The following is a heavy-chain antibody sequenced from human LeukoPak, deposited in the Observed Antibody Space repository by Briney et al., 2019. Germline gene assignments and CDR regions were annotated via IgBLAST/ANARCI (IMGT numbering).Heavy chain of an antibody. Sequence: KASETLSLTCAVSGNSISNTYYWGWIRQPPGKELEWIGSIYNSGSTHYNPSLKSRVTISVDTSKNQFSLKLSSVTAADTAVYYCARNSSGNYFAYWGQGTLVTVSS. V-gene: IGHV4-38-2*01. CDR2: IYNSGST. CDR1: GNSISNTYY. J-gene: IGHJ4*02. D-gene: IGHD1-26*01. CDR3: ARNSSGNYFAY.